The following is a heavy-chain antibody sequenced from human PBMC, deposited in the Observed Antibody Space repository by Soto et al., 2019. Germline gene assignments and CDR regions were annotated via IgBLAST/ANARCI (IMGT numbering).Heavy chain of an antibody. J-gene: IGHJ3*02. CDR1: GFTFDDYA. D-gene: IGHD6-19*01. V-gene: IGHV3-43D*04. CDR2: ISWDGGST. CDR3: RKDKSLAVSGLAPFGDDAFDI. Sequence: EVQLVESGGVVVQPGGSLRLSCAASGFTFDDYAMHWVRQAPGKGLEWVSLISWDGGSTYYADSVKGRFTISRDNSKNSLYLQMNSLRAEDTALYYCRKDKSLAVSGLAPFGDDAFDIWGQGTMVTVSS.